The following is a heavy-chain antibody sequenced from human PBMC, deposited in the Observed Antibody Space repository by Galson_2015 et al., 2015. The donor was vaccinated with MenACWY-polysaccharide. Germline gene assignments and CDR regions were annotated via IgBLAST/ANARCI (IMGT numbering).Heavy chain of an antibody. V-gene: IGHV2-5*02. J-gene: IGHJ5*02. CDR3: VRLLGGVSFDP. CDR1: GFSVTATGVG. Sequence: PALVKPTQTLSLTYTFSGFSVTATGVGVGWIRQPPGKAPEWLAHIYWDGDKRFSPSLGARLTITKDTPRDQVVLTMTDMDPVDTATYYCVRLLGGVSFDPWGQGTL. D-gene: IGHD1-26*01. CDR2: IYWDGDK.